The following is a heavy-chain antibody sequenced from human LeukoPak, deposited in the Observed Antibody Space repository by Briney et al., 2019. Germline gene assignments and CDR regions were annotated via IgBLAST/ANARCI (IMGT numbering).Heavy chain of an antibody. CDR3: ARHENIVVVVAATGFDN. CDR2: IYYSGNT. D-gene: IGHD2-15*01. J-gene: IGHJ4*02. CDR1: GGSISSSSHF. Sequence: PSETLSLTCTVSGGSISSSSHFRSWIRQPPGKGLEWIGSIYYSGNTYYNSSLKSRVTISVDTSKNQFSLKLSPVTAADTAVYYCARHENIVVVVAATGFDNWGQGTLVTVSS. V-gene: IGHV4-39*01.